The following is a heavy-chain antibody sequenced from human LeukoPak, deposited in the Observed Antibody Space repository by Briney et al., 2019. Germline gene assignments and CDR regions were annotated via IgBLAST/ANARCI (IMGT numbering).Heavy chain of an antibody. CDR2: INPNSGGT. V-gene: IGHV1-2*02. D-gene: IGHD3-3*01. CDR3: ARQLSIGVVIAYFDY. CDR1: GYTFTGDY. Sequence: ASVKGSCKASGYTFTGDYMHWVRQAPVQGLEWMGWINPNSGGTDYAQKFQGRVTMTRDMSISTEYMEVSKQRYDGTGVYYCARQLSIGVVIAYFDYWGQGTLVTVSS. J-gene: IGHJ4*02.